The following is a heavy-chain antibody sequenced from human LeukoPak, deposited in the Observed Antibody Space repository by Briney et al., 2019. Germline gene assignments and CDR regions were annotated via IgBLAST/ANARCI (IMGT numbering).Heavy chain of an antibody. CDR2: IYHSGST. CDR3: ARAERSYYPHYFDY. J-gene: IGHJ4*02. Sequence: PSETLSLTCGVSGYSISSGYYWGWIRQPPGKGLEWIGSIYHSGSTYYNPSLKSRVTISVDTSKNQFSLKLTSVTAADAAVYYCARAERSYYPHYFDYWGQGTLVTVSS. CDR1: GYSISSGYY. D-gene: IGHD1-26*01. V-gene: IGHV4-38-2*01.